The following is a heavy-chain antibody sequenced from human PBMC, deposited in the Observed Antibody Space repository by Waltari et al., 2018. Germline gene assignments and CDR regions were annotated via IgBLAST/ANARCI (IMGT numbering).Heavy chain of an antibody. J-gene: IGHJ4*02. CDR2: INPNSWGT. CDR3: ARVWFHSGFDF. V-gene: IGHV1-2*02. D-gene: IGHD1-26*01. CDR1: GYTTGNY. Sequence: QVQLVQSGPEVKKPGASVKVSCKTSGYTTGNYIHWVRQAPGQGLEWLGLINPNSWGTDYAEKFQDRVTLTRDTSISTVYMELSSLRSDDTAVYYCARVWFHSGFDFWGQGTLVAVTS.